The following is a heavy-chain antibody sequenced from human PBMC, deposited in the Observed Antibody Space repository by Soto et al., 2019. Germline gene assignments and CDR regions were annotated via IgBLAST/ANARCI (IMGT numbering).Heavy chain of an antibody. J-gene: IGHJ6*02. CDR1: GGTFRSYT. V-gene: IGHV1-69*01. CDR2: IIPIFGTA. Sequence: QVPLVQSGAEVKKPGSSVKVSCKASGGTFRSYTISWVRQAPGQGLEWMGGIIPIFGTANYAQKFQGRITITADESTSTAYRELNSRRSEDTAVDYGATFQGCSGFSCYDLDVWGQGTTVTVSS. D-gene: IGHD1-26*01. CDR3: ATFQGCSGFSCYDLDV.